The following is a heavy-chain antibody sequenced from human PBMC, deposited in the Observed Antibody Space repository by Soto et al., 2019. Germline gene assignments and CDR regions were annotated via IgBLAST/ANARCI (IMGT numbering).Heavy chain of an antibody. Sequence: PAETLARTFTVSGGSISSSSYYWGWIRQPPVKVLEWIGSIYYSGSTYYNPSLKSRVTISVDTSKNQFSLKLSSVTAADTAVYYCARHHHAEYMGYHMDVWGQGNTVPIS. CDR1: GGSISSSSYY. D-gene: IGHD2-2*01. CDR2: IYYSGST. J-gene: IGHJ6*02. V-gene: IGHV4-39*01. CDR3: ARHHHAEYMGYHMDV.